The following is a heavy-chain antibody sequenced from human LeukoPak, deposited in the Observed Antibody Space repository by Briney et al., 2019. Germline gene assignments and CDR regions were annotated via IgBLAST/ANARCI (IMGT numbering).Heavy chain of an antibody. CDR1: GGSISSSSYY. CDR2: IYYSGST. Sequence: PSETLSLTCTVSGGSISSSSYYWGWIRQPPGKGLEWIGSIYYSGSTYYNPSLKSRVTISVDTSKNQFSLKLSSVTAADTAVYYCARHHAVTSIYYFDYWGQGTLVTVPS. D-gene: IGHD2-21*02. V-gene: IGHV4-39*01. CDR3: ARHHAVTSIYYFDY. J-gene: IGHJ4*02.